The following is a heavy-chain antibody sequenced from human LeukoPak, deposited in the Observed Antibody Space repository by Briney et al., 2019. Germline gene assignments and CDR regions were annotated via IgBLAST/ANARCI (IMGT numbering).Heavy chain of an antibody. J-gene: IGHJ6*02. CDR1: GGSISSGGYY. CDR3: ARAYCSGVTCYPGYYGMDL. D-gene: IGHD2-15*01. Sequence: SQTLSLTCTVSGGSISSGGYYWSWIRQPPGKGLECIGYMYYTGSTNYNPSLKSRVTISVDTSKNQFSLKLSSVTAADTAVYYCARAYCSGVTCYPGYYGMDLWGQGTTVTVSS. CDR2: MYYTGST. V-gene: IGHV4-61*08.